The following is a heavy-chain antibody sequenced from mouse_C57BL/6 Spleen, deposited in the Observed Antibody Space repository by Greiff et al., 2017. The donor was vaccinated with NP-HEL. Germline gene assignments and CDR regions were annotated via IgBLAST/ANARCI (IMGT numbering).Heavy chain of an antibody. D-gene: IGHD1-1*01. J-gene: IGHJ4*01. CDR1: GFTFSSYA. Sequence: EVQVVESGGGLVKPGGSLKLSCAASGFTFSSYAMSWVRQTPEKRLEWVATISDGGSSSYYPDNVKGRFTISSDHAKNNLYLQMSHLKSEDTAMYYCARDTADYYGSSYVLYAMDYWGQGTSVTVSS. CDR3: ARDTADYYGSSYVLYAMDY. V-gene: IGHV5-4*01. CDR2: ISDGGSSS.